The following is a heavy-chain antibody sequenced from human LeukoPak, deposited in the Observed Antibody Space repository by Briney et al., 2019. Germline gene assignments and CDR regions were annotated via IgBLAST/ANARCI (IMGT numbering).Heavy chain of an antibody. V-gene: IGHV3-23*01. Sequence: GGSLRLSCAASGFTFSSYSMNWVRQAPGKGLEWVSAISGSGGSTYYADSVKGRFTISRDNSKNTLYLQMNSLRAEDTAVYYCAKGLGPNWFDPWGQGTLVTVSS. J-gene: IGHJ5*02. CDR2: ISGSGGST. CDR1: GFTFSSYS. CDR3: AKGLGPNWFDP. D-gene: IGHD5/OR15-5a*01.